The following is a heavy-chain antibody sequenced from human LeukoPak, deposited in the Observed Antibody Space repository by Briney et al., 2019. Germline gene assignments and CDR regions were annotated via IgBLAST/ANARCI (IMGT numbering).Heavy chain of an antibody. D-gene: IGHD6-13*01. V-gene: IGHV1-69*13. Sequence: ASVKVSCKASGGTFSSYAISWVRQAPGQGLEWMGGIIPIFGTANYAQKFQGRVTITADESTSTAYMELRSLRSDDTAVYYCARDFTAAAGYYFDYWGQGTLVTVSS. CDR2: IIPIFGTA. CDR3: ARDFTAAAGYYFDY. J-gene: IGHJ4*02. CDR1: GGTFSSYA.